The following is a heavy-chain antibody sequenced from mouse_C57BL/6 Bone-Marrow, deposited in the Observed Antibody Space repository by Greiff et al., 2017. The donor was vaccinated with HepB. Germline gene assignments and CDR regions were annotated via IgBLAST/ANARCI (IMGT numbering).Heavy chain of an antibody. CDR3: ARPFRNYFDY. CDR1: GFTFSSYA. J-gene: IGHJ2*01. Sequence: EVKLVESGGGLVKPGGSLKLSCAASGFTFSSYAMSWVRQTPEKRLEWVATISDGGSYTYYPDNVKGRFTISRDNAKNNLYLQMSHLTSEDTAMYYCARPFRNYFDYWGQGTTLTVSS. CDR2: ISDGGSYT. V-gene: IGHV5-4*03.